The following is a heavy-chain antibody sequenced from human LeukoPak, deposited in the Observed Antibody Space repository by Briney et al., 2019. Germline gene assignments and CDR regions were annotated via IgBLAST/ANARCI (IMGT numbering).Heavy chain of an antibody. D-gene: IGHD5-24*01. CDR1: GFTFSSHW. CDR2: IKQDGSEK. V-gene: IGHV3-7*04. J-gene: IGHJ4*02. Sequence: PGGSLRLSCAASGFTFSSHWMSWVRQAPGKGLEWVANIKQDGSEKYYVDSVKGRFTISRDNAKNSLYLQMNSLRAEDTAVYYCAREDGYNSYYFDYWGQGTLVTVSS. CDR3: AREDGYNSYYFDY.